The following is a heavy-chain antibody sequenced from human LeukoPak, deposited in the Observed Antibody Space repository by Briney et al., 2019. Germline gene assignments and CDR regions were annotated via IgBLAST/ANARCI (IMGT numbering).Heavy chain of an antibody. J-gene: IGHJ5*01. CDR3: AKGGHYSFFDS. Sequence: PGGSLRLSCAASRVILRNYAMTSVREAPGQGLEWVSTVSGKGDETFYADSVKSRFTLSRDNSKNAFSLQMNSLRAEDTAVYYCAKGGHYSFFDSWGQGNLVTVSS. CDR1: RVILRNYA. D-gene: IGHD3-10*01. CDR2: VSGKGDET. V-gene: IGHV3-23*01.